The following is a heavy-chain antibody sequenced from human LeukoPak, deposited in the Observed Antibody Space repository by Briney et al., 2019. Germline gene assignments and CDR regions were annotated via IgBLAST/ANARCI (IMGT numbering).Heavy chain of an antibody. J-gene: IGHJ6*02. CDR2: IKSKTDGGTT. Sequence: GGSLRLSCAASGFTFSNAWMSWVRQAPGKGLEWVGRIKSKTDGGTTDYAAPVKGRFTISRDDSKSTLYLQMNSLKTEDTAVYYCTTDYDILTGPAPYYYYGMDVWGQGTTVTVSS. D-gene: IGHD3-9*01. CDR1: GFTFSNAW. CDR3: TTDYDILTGPAPYYYYGMDV. V-gene: IGHV3-15*01.